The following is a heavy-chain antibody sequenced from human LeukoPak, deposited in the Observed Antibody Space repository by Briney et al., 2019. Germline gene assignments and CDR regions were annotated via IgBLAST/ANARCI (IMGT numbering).Heavy chain of an antibody. CDR1: GFTFSTYG. J-gene: IGHJ5*02. CDR2: IRYDGSNK. D-gene: IGHD3-9*01. Sequence: GGSLRLSCAASGFTFSTYGMDWVRQAPGKGVEGVAFIRYDGSNKYYADSVKGRFTISKDNSKNTLYLQMNSLRVEDTAVYYCAKDYNILTGYYVNWFDPWGQGTLVTVSS. CDR3: AKDYNILTGYYVNWFDP. V-gene: IGHV3-30*02.